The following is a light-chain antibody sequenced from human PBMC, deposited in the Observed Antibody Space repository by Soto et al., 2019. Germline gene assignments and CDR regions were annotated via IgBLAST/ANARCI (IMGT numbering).Light chain of an antibody. Sequence: DIPITQSHSSLSGSVGDRVTIXWKASQDIGNYLNWYQQKPGKAPKILIYETPNMEIGVPSRFSGSGSGTDFSLSISSLQPDDFATYYCQHYNSYSEAFGQGTKVDI. J-gene: IGKJ1*01. CDR2: ETP. CDR1: QDIGNY. CDR3: QHYNSYSEA. V-gene: IGKV1-33*01.